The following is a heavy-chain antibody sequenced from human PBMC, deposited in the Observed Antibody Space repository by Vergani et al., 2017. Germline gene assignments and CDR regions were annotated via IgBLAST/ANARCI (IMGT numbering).Heavy chain of an antibody. V-gene: IGHV3-30*18. J-gene: IGHJ4*02. D-gene: IGHD3-16*01. CDR1: GFSFTSYG. Sequence: QVRLVESGGGVVQPGRSLRLSCAASGFSFTSYGMHWVRQPPGKGLEWVATISFDGSNQYYADSVKGRFTLSRDFSKNTLYLQMNSLRTDDTATYYCAKHFRGWGIDYWGQGTQVIVSS. CDR3: AKHFRGWGIDY. CDR2: ISFDGSNQ.